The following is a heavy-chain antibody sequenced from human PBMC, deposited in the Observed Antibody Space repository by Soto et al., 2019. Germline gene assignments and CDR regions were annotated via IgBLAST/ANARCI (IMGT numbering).Heavy chain of an antibody. CDR3: ANDPWRYLVEAEGCFDP. CDR2: ISGSGGST. V-gene: IGHV3-23*01. D-gene: IGHD1-26*01. Sequence: PGGSLRLSCAASGFTFSSYAMSWVRQAPGKGLEWVSAISGSGGSTYYADSVKGRFTISRDNSKNTLYLQMNSLRAEDTAVYYCANDPWRYLVEAEGCFDPWGQGTLVTVSS. CDR1: GFTFSSYA. J-gene: IGHJ5*02.